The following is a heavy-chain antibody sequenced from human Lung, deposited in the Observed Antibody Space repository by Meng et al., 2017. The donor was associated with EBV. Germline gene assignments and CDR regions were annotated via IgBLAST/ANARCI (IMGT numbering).Heavy chain of an antibody. D-gene: IGHD3-22*01. J-gene: IGHJ4*02. CDR2: IYYTGST. CDR3: VRSADYYDVSGCYYLDH. Sequence: RLQEWAPRGVNPSETLPLPCTASGGSISGYYWSWIRQPAGKGLEWIGRIYYTGSTNYNPSLKSRVTMSVDTSKNQFSLKLSSVTAADTAVYYCVRSADYYDVSGCYYLDHWGQGTLVTVSS. V-gene: IGHV4-4*07. CDR1: GGSISGYY.